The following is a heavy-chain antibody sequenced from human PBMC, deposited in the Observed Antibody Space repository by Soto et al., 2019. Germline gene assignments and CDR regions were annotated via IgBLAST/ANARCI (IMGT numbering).Heavy chain of an antibody. CDR2: ITPKSGEI. CDR1: GYTFTDYH. D-gene: IGHD1-26*01. V-gene: IGHV1-2*02. CDR3: ARAPIWGPTGDFDY. Sequence: QVHLVQSGAEVKRPGDSVKVSCKASGYTFTDYHIHWVRQAPGQGLEWMGRITPKSGEIYYSPKFQGRVTLTRDTSIRKAYMELTPLRLDDTAVYYCARAPIWGPTGDFDYWGQGTLATVSS. J-gene: IGHJ4*02.